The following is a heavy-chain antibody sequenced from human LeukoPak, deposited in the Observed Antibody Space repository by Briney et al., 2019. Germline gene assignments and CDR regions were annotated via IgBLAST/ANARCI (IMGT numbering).Heavy chain of an antibody. V-gene: IGHV1-8*01. D-gene: IGHD3-16*01. Sequence: ASVKVSCKAFAYPFTIYDINWVRQATGQGLEWMGWMNPNSGGTVYAQKFQGRVSMTRDTSISTAYMELSSLRSEDTAVYYCARGSIITFGGVRHYGMDVWGQGTTVTVSS. CDR2: MNPNSGGT. J-gene: IGHJ6*02. CDR1: AYPFTIYD. CDR3: ARGSIITFGGVRHYGMDV.